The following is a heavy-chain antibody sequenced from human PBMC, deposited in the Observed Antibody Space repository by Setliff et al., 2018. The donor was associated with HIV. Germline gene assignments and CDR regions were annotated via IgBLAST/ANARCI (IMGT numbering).Heavy chain of an antibody. D-gene: IGHD1-1*01. J-gene: IGHJ4*02. CDR3: TRDRNLNREPYYFDY. V-gene: IGHV1-69*13. CDR2: IIPIFGTA. CDR1: GGTFSGYA. Sequence: SVKVSCKASGGTFSGYAISWVRQAPGQGLELMGGIIPIFGTANYAQKFQGRVTITADESTSTAYMELSSLRSEDTAVYYCTRDRNLNREPYYFDYWGQGTLVTVSS.